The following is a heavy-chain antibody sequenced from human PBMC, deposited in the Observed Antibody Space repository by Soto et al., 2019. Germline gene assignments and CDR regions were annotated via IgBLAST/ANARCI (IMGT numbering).Heavy chain of an antibody. CDR2: IHYSGST. J-gene: IGHJ6*03. Sequence: SETLSLTCTVSGGSISSSSYYWGWIRQPPGKGLEWIGSIHYSGSTYYNPSLKSRVTISVDMSKNQFSLKLSSVTAADTAVYYFAREYGSGSYWGYHMDVWGKGTTVTVSS. D-gene: IGHD3-10*01. V-gene: IGHV4-39*02. CDR3: AREYGSGSYWGYHMDV. CDR1: GGSISSSSYY.